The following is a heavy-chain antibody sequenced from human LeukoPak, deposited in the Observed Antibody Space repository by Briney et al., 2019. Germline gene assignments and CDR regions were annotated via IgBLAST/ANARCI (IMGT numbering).Heavy chain of an antibody. J-gene: IGHJ4*02. CDR2: ISSSSSYI. D-gene: IGHD3-10*01. V-gene: IGHV3-21*01. CDR1: GFTFSSYS. Sequence: NPGGSLRLSCAASGFTFSSYSMNWVRQAPGKGLEWVSSISSSSSYIYYADSVKGRFTISRDNAKNSLYLQMNSLRAEDTAVYYCARGLSYYGSGSYSKVPPHFDYWGQGTLVTVSS. CDR3: ARGLSYYGSGSYSKVPPHFDY.